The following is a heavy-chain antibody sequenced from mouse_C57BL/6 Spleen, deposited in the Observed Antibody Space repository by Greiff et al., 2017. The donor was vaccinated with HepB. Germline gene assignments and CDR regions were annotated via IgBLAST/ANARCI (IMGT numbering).Heavy chain of an antibody. Sequence: EVMLVESGGGLVKPGGSLKLSCAASGFTFSDYGMHWVRQAPEKGLEWVAYISSGSSTIYYADTVKGRFTISRDNAKNTLFLQMTSLRSEDTARYYCAREGAVDYAMDYWGQGTSVTVSS. CDR2: ISSGSSTI. D-gene: IGHD1-1*01. CDR3: AREGAVDYAMDY. CDR1: GFTFSDYG. J-gene: IGHJ4*01. V-gene: IGHV5-17*01.